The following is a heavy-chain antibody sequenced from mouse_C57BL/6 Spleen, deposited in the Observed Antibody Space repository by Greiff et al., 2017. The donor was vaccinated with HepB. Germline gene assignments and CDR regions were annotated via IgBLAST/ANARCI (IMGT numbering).Heavy chain of an antibody. V-gene: IGHV1-82*01. CDR1: GYAFSSSW. Sequence: QVQLKQSGPELVKPGASVKISCKASGYAFSSSWMNWVKQRPGKGLEWIGRIYPGDGDTNYNGKFKGKATLTADKSSSTAYMQLSSLTSEDSAVYFCAREFTTVGYFDVWGTGTTVTVSS. J-gene: IGHJ1*03. CDR3: AREFTTVGYFDV. D-gene: IGHD1-1*01. CDR2: IYPGDGDT.